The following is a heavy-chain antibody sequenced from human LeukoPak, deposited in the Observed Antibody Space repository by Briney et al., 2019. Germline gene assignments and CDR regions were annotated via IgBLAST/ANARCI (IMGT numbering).Heavy chain of an antibody. CDR2: IYHSGRT. J-gene: IGHJ4*02. D-gene: IGHD3-22*01. CDR1: GGSISSSNW. V-gene: IGHV4-4*02. Sequence: SGTLSLTCAVSGGSISSSNWWSWVRQPPGKGLEWIGEIYHSGRTNYTPSLKSRVTISVDKSKSQLSLKLSSVTAADTAVYYCARDNYDNSGYYFDYWGQGTLVTVSS. CDR3: ARDNYDNSGYYFDY.